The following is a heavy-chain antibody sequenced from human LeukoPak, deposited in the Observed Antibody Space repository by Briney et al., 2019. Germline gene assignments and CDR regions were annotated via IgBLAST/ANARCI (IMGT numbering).Heavy chain of an antibody. J-gene: IGHJ4*02. Sequence: PSETPSLTCAVYGGSFSGYYWSWIRQPPGKGLEWIGEINHSGSTNYNPSLKSRVTISVDTSKNQFSLKLSSVTAADTAVYYCARSSAVAGLFDYWGQGTLVTVSS. CDR2: INHSGST. CDR3: ARSSAVAGLFDY. CDR1: GGSFSGYY. V-gene: IGHV4-34*01. D-gene: IGHD6-19*01.